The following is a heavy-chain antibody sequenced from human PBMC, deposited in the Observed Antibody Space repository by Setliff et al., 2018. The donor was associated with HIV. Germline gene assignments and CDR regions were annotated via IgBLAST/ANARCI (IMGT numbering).Heavy chain of an antibody. J-gene: IGHJ4*02. CDR3: ARDGGSSGWYFVLGYSDY. CDR1: GGSISSYY. D-gene: IGHD6-19*01. V-gene: IGHV4-59*12. Sequence: SETLSLTCSVSGGSISSYYWSWIRQPPGKGLEWIGYIYYSGSTNYNPSLKSRVTISVDTSKNQFSLKLNSVTAADTAMYYCARDGGSSGWYFVLGYSDYWGPGTLVTVSS. CDR2: IYYSGST.